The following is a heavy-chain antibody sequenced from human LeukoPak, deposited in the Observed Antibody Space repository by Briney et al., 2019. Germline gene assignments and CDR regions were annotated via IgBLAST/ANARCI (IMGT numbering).Heavy chain of an antibody. V-gene: IGHV3-48*01. D-gene: IGHD1-1*01. J-gene: IGHJ4*02. Sequence: GSLRLSCTASGFPFIEYSMNWVRQAPGKGLEWISYIGIDSGNTKYADSVRGRFTISADKAKNSLYLQMNSLRVEDTAVYYCARDHNYAFDNWGQGTLVSVAS. CDR1: GFPFIEYS. CDR2: IGIDSGNT. CDR3: ARDHNYAFDN.